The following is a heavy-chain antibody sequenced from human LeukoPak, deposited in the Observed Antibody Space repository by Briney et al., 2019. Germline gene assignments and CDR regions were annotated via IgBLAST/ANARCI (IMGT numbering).Heavy chain of an antibody. Sequence: PSETMSLTCPVYGDSLSSGSSYWSWIRQTAVKGLDWIGRLYRSGSTNYNPSLKSRVTISVDTSKNQFSLKLTSVTAADTAEYYCARFGEYSYVYYYFDYWGQGTLVTVSS. V-gene: IGHV4-61*02. CDR2: LYRSGST. CDR1: GDSLSSGSSY. J-gene: IGHJ4*02. CDR3: ARFGEYSYVYYYFDY. D-gene: IGHD5-18*01.